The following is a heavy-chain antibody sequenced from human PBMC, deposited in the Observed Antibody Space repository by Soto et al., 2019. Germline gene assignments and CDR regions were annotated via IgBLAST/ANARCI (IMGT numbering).Heavy chain of an antibody. J-gene: IGHJ4*02. CDR2: ISAYNGNT. V-gene: IGHV1-18*01. D-gene: IGHD3-3*01. CDR3: ARAGKITIFGVVIIDFEY. CDR1: GYTFTSYG. Sequence: ASVKVSCKASGYTFTSYGISWVRQAPGQGLEWMGWISAYNGNTNYAQKLQGRVTMTTDTSTSTAYMELRSLRSDDTAVYYCARAGKITIFGVVIIDFEYWGQGTRVTV.